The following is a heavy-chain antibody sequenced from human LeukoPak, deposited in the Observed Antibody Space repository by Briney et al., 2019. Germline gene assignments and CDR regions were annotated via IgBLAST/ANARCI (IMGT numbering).Heavy chain of an antibody. CDR2: ISHDGSNK. CDR1: GFTFSTFG. D-gene: IGHD6-13*01. CDR3: AKKFPGTVAAGPDH. V-gene: IGHV3-30*18. J-gene: IGHJ4*02. Sequence: GGSLRLSCAASGFTFSTFGMHWVRQAPGKGLEWVAVISHDGSNKYYGDSVKGRFTISRDNSKNTLYLQMNSLRAEDTAVYYCAKKFPGTVAAGPDHWGQGTLVTVSS.